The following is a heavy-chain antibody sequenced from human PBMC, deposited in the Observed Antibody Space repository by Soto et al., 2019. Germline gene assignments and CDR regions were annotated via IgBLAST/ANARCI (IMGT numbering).Heavy chain of an antibody. V-gene: IGHV4-4*07. D-gene: IGHD1-7*01. J-gene: IGHJ4*02. CDR2: IYASGST. CDR3: ARGTTGQDDY. Sequence: PSETLSLTCTVSGGSISSYYWSWIRQPAGKGLEWIGRIYASGSTNYNPSLKSRVTMSVDTSNNQSSLKLTSVTAADTAVYYCARGTTGQDDYWGQGTLVTVSS. CDR1: GGSISSYY.